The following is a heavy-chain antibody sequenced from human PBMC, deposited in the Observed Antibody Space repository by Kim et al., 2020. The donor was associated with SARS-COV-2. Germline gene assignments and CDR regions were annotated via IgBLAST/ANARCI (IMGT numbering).Heavy chain of an antibody. D-gene: IGHD3-22*01. CDR1: GGSISTYY. J-gene: IGHJ4*02. Sequence: SETLSLTCTVSGGSISTYYWNWIRQPPGKGLEWIGYIYYSGTTNYNPSLKSRVTISVDTSKNQFSLNLSSVTAADTAVYYCARGYSERMAYAYWGQGALVTVSS. CDR2: IYYSGTT. V-gene: IGHV4-59*13. CDR3: ARGYSERMAYAY.